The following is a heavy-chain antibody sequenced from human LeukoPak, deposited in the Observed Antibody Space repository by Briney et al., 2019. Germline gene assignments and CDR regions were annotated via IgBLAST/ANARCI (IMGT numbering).Heavy chain of an antibody. CDR2: IYSSGAA. CDR1: GGSLNNYY. J-gene: IGHJ4*02. CDR3: ARGAGWYGY. V-gene: IGHV4-59*01. Sequence: SETLSLTCTVSGGSLNNYYWSWLRQPPGKGLEWIGYIYSSGAANYSPSLKSRVTISIDTSKNQFSLKLTSVTAADTAMYYCARGAGWYGYWGQGTLVTVSS. D-gene: IGHD6-19*01.